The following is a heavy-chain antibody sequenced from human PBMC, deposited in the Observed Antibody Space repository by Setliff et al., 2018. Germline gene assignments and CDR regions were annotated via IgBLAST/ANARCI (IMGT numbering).Heavy chain of an antibody. Sequence: ASVKVSCAASGFTFSSYAMSWVRQAPGKGLEWVSAISGSGGSTYYADSVKGRFTISRDNSKNTLYLQMNSLRAEDTAVYYCAKVGPHDSSGYYWLGDAFDIWGQGTMVTVSS. CDR2: ISGSGGST. V-gene: IGHV3-23*01. CDR3: AKVGPHDSSGYYWLGDAFDI. J-gene: IGHJ3*02. CDR1: GFTFSSYA. D-gene: IGHD3-22*01.